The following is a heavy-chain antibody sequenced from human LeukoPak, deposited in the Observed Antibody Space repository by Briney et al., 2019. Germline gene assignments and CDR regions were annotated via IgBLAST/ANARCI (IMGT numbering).Heavy chain of an antibody. Sequence: GGSLRLSCAASGFTFSSYEMNWVRQAPGKGLEWLSYISSSGSTIYYADSVKGRFTISRDNAKDSLYLQMNSLRAEDTAVYYCARGRHYFGSGTFNYFDPWGRESWSPSPQ. D-gene: IGHD3-10*01. CDR3: ARGRHYFGSGTFNYFDP. V-gene: IGHV3-48*03. CDR1: GFTFSSYE. CDR2: ISSSGSTI. J-gene: IGHJ5*02.